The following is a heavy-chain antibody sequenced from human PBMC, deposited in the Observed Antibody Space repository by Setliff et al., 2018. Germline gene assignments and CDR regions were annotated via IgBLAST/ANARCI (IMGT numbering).Heavy chain of an antibody. CDR1: GGSISSGSYY. Sequence: SETLSLTCTVSGGSISSGSYYWSWIRQPAGKGLEWIGRIYTSGSTNYNPSLKSRVTISVDTSKNQFSLKLSSVTAADTAVYYCARSFSRREKFLLDYWGQGALVPVSS. J-gene: IGHJ4*02. V-gene: IGHV4-61*02. CDR2: IYTSGST. CDR3: ARSFSRREKFLLDY.